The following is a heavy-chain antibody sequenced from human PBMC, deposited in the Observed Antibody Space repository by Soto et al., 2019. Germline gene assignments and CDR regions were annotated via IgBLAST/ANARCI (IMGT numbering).Heavy chain of an antibody. D-gene: IGHD4-4*01. CDR2: IIPIFGTA. CDR3: ARNDYSNHNLIFDY. J-gene: IGHJ4*02. Sequence: GDSGKVSCKASGGTFSGYAISWVRQATGQGLEWMGGIIPIFGTANYAQKFQGRVTITADESTSIAYMELSSLRSEDTAVYYCARNDYSNHNLIFDYWGQGTLVTVSS. CDR1: GGTFSGYA. V-gene: IGHV1-69*13.